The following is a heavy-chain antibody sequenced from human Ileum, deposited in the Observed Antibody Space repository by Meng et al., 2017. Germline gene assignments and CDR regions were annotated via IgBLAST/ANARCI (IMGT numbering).Heavy chain of an antibody. J-gene: IGHJ4*02. V-gene: IGHV4-4*02. CDR2: ISQESGRT. Sequence: HLQESGQGRGKPLGTLSLTWAVPGDSISSRDWWSWVRQPPGKGLEWFGEISQESGRTNYNPSLKSRVTISLDKSKNQFSLNLNSVTAADTAVYYCVRNEGYSLGDWGQGTLVTVS. D-gene: IGHD2-21*01. CDR3: VRNEGYSLGD. CDR1: GDSISSRDW.